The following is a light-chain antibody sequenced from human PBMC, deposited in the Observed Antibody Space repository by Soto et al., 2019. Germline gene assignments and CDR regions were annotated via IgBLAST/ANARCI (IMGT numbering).Light chain of an antibody. J-gene: IGKJ4*01. CDR1: QSVSRY. CDR2: DAS. CDR3: HQRSNWPPLT. Sequence: EIVLTQSPATLSLSPGERATLSCRASQSVSRYLAWYQQKPGQAPRLLIYDASNRASGIPARFSGSGSGTDFTLTISSLEPEDLAVYYCHQRSNWPPLTFGGGTKVEIK. V-gene: IGKV3-11*01.